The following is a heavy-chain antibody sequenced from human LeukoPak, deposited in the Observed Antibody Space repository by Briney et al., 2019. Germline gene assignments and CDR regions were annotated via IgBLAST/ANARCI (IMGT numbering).Heavy chain of an antibody. D-gene: IGHD3-22*01. CDR1: GFTFSSYG. V-gene: IGHV3-30*02. CDR2: IRYDGSNK. Sequence: GGSLRLSCAASGFTFSSYGMHWVRQAPGKGLEWVAFIRYDGSNKYYADSVKGRFTISRDNSKNTLYLQMNSLRAEDTAVYYCASTYYFDSSGLDAFDIWGQGTMVTVSA. CDR3: ASTYYFDSSGLDAFDI. J-gene: IGHJ3*02.